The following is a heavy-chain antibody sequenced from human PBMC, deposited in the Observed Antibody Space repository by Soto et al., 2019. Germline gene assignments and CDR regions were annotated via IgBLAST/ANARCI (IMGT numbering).Heavy chain of an antibody. CDR3: AREGYSSGYYYYYGMDV. CDR1: GGSISSYY. D-gene: IGHD3-22*01. V-gene: IGHV4-59*01. Sequence: SETLSLTCTVSGGSISSYYWSWIRQPPWKGLEWIGYIYYSGSTNYNPSLKSRVTISVDTSKNQFSLKLSSVTAADTAVYYCAREGYSSGYYYYYGMDVWGQGTTVTVSS. J-gene: IGHJ6*02. CDR2: IYYSGST.